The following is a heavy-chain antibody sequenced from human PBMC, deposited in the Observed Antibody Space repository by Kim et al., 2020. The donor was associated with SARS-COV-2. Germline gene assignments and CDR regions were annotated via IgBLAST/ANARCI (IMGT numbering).Heavy chain of an antibody. J-gene: IGHJ6*02. V-gene: IGHV3-7*01. CDR3: ARKNGMDV. CDR2: IKRDGSEK. CDR1: GFTFSDYW. Sequence: GGSLRLSCAASGFTFSDYWMTWVRQAPGKGLEWVASIKRDGSEKYYVGSVKGRFTISRDNVKNSVYLQMNSLRDEDSAVYYCARKNGMDVWGQGTTVTVSS.